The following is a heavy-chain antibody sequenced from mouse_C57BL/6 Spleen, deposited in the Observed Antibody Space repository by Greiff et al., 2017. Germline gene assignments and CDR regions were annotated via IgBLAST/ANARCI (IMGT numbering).Heavy chain of an antibody. CDR3: AIYDGSSAWFAY. J-gene: IGHJ3*01. CDR2: IYPRSGNT. V-gene: IGHV1-81*01. Sequence: QVQLKESGAELARPGASVKLSCKASGYTFTSYGISWVKQRTGQGLEWIGEIYPRSGNTYYNEKFKGKATLTADKSSSTAYMELRSLTSEDSAVYFCAIYDGSSAWFAYWGQGTLVTVSA. CDR1: GYTFTSYG. D-gene: IGHD2-3*01.